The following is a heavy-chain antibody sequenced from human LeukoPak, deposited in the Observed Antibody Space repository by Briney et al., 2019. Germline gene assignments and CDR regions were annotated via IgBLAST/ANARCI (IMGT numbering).Heavy chain of an antibody. CDR3: ATIAHCSGGSCSPPGMDV. Sequence: ASVKVSCKASGYTFTSYGISWVRQAPGQGLEWMGWISAYNGYTNYAQKLQGRVTMTTDTSTSTAYMELRSLRSDDTAVYYCATIAHCSGGSCSPPGMDVWGQGTTVTVSS. CDR1: GYTFTSYG. V-gene: IGHV1-18*01. J-gene: IGHJ6*02. D-gene: IGHD2-15*01. CDR2: ISAYNGYT.